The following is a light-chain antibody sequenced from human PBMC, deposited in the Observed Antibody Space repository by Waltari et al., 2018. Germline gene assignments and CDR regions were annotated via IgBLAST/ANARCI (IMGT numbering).Light chain of an antibody. J-gene: IGKJ1*01. CDR3: QQSYSTPWT. CDR2: AAS. V-gene: IGKV1-39*01. Sequence: DIQMTQSPSSLSASVGDRVTIHCRASHSISSYLNWYQQKPGKAPKLLIYAASSLQSGVPSRFSGSGSGTDFTLTISSLQPEDFATYYCQQSYSTPWTFGQGTKVEIK. CDR1: HSISSY.